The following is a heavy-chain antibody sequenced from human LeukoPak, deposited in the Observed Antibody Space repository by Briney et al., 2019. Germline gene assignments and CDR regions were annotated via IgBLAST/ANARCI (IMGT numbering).Heavy chain of an antibody. V-gene: IGHV4-34*01. CDR2: INHSGST. J-gene: IGHJ4*02. D-gene: IGHD1-26*01. CDR1: GGSFSGYY. CDR3: ARGNGGYYQNFDY. Sequence: ETLSLTCAVYGGSFSGYYWSWIRQPPGKGLEWIGEINHSGSTNYNPPLKSRVTISVDTSKNQFSLKLSSVTAADTAVYYCARGNGGYYQNFDYWGQGTLVTVSS.